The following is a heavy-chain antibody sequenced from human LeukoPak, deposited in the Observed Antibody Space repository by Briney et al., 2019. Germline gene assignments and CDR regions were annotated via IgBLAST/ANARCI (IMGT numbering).Heavy chain of an antibody. J-gene: IGHJ5*02. Sequence: GASVKVSCKASGYTFTSYGISWVRQAPGQGLEWMGWISAYNGTTNYAQKLQGRVTMTTDTSTSTAYMELRSLRSDDTAVYYCARGYYDFWSGYSRLPWFDPWGQGTLVTVSS. CDR3: ARGYYDFWSGYSRLPWFDP. CDR1: GYTFTSYG. D-gene: IGHD3-3*01. CDR2: ISAYNGTT. V-gene: IGHV1-18*01.